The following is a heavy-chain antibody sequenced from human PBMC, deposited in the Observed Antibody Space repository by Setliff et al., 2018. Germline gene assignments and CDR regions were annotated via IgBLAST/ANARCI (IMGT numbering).Heavy chain of an antibody. CDR2: INPSSGAT. V-gene: IGHV1-2*06. J-gene: IGHJ3*02. Sequence: ASVKVSCKASGYTFTTYGISWVRQAPGQGLEWMGRINPSSGATIYAQKFQGRVTMTSDTSISTAYMELGRLRSDDTAVYFCARDGGGDSDAFDIWGQGTMVTASS. CDR3: ARDGGGDSDAFDI. CDR1: GYTFTTYG. D-gene: IGHD3-16*01.